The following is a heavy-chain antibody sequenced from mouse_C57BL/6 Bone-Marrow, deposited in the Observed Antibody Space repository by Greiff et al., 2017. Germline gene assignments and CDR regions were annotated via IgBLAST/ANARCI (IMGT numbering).Heavy chain of an antibody. V-gene: IGHV1-81*01. Sequence: VKLVESGAELARPGASVKLSCKASGYTFTSYGISWVKQRTGQGLEWIGEIYPRSGNTYYNEKFKGKVTLTADKSSSTAYMELRSLTSEDSAVYFCAREGYYRCAYWGQGTRVTVSA. CDR1: GYTFTSYG. D-gene: IGHD2-3*01. CDR2: IYPRSGNT. CDR3: AREGYYRCAY. J-gene: IGHJ3*01.